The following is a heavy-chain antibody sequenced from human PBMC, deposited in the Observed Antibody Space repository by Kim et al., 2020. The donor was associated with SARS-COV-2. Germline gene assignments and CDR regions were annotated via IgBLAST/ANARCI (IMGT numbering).Heavy chain of an antibody. V-gene: IGHV3-48*02. CDR1: GFTFSSYS. CDR3: AREPGYDSSGYYYKLGKSSYSHYYGMDV. J-gene: IGHJ6*02. Sequence: RGSLRLSCAASGFTFSSYSMNWVRQAPGKGLEWVSYISSSSSTIYYADSVKGRFTISRDNAKNSLYLQMNSLRDEDTAVYYCAREPGYDSSGYYYKLGKSSYSHYYGMDVWGQGTTVTVSS. D-gene: IGHD3-22*01. CDR2: ISSSSSTI.